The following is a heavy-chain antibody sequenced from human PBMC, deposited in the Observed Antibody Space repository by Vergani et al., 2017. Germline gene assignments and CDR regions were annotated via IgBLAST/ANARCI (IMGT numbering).Heavy chain of an antibody. CDR3: AIVXDYYDSSGYYLDY. J-gene: IGHJ4*02. D-gene: IGHD3-22*01. Sequence: QVQLVQSGSEVRKPGASVNVSCQVSGYSLTELTIHWVRQAPGKGLEWMGGFDPEHGEVTFAHHIQGRVTMTEDRSTDTAYMELSSLRPEDTALYYCAIVXDYYDSSGYYLDYWGQGTQVIVSS. V-gene: IGHV1-24*01. CDR2: FDPEHGEV. CDR1: GYSLTELT.